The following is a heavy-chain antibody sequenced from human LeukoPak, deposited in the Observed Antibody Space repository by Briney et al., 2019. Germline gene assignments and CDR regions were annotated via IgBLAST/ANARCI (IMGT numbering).Heavy chain of an antibody. CDR3: VREGGSDWYSGWFDP. J-gene: IGHJ5*02. CDR1: GFTFRDYY. D-gene: IGHD6-19*01. CDR2: ISSSGSES. Sequence: GGSLRLSCAASGFTFRDYYMSWIRQTEGKGLEWVSHISSSGSESYYRDSVKGRFTISRDNAENSLYLQMNSLRVEDTAVYYCVREGGSDWYSGWFDPWGQGTLVTVSS. V-gene: IGHV3-11*04.